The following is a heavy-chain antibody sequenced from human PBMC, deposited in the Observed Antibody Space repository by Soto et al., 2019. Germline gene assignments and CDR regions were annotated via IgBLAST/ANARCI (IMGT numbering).Heavy chain of an antibody. CDR3: AGTGDSGAFDI. Sequence: GGSLSLSCAASGFTFSIYWMSWVRQAPGKGLEWVANLKQDGSEKYYVDSVKGRFTISRHNAKNSLYLQMNSLRAEDAAVYYCAGTGDSGAFDIWGQGTMVTVSS. J-gene: IGHJ3*02. V-gene: IGHV3-7*01. D-gene: IGHD7-27*01. CDR2: LKQDGSEK. CDR1: GFTFSIYW.